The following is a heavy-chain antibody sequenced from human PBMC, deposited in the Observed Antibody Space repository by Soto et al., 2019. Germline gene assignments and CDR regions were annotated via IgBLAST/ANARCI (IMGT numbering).Heavy chain of an antibody. CDR1: GFTVKNYQ. J-gene: IGHJ6*02. V-gene: IGHV3-53*01. Sequence: GGSLRLSCAASGFTVKNYQTNWVRQAPGKGLEWVSVIYSGGVTYYPDSVKGRFTTIRDTSKNTVYLQMNSLRADDTAMYYCARDQSTTGYYGLDVWGQGTTVTVYS. CDR3: ARDQSTTGYYGLDV. CDR2: IYSGGVT.